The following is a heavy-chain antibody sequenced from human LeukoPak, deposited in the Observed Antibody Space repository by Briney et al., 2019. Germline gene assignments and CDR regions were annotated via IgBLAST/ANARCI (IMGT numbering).Heavy chain of an antibody. D-gene: IGHD3-10*01. J-gene: IGHJ2*01. CDR2: IYYSGST. CDR3: AKGWFGELSGYFDL. CDR1: GGSISSGGYY. Sequence: SETLSLTCTVSGGSISSGGYYWSWIRQHPGKGLEWIGYIYYSGSTYYNPSLKSRVTISVDTSKNQFSLKLSSVTAADTAVYYCAKGWFGELSGYFDLWGRGTLVTVSS. V-gene: IGHV4-31*03.